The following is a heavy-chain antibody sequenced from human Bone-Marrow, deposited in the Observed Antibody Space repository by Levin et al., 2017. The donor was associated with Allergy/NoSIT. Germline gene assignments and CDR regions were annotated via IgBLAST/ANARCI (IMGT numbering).Heavy chain of an antibody. CDR3: AREDGSTFDS. Sequence: SQTLSLTCIVSCVSISRGGYHWTWIRQHAGKGLEWIGYIYYSGSTYYNPSLKSRAMISVDTSKNQFSLKVSSATAADTAVYYCAREDGSTFDSWGQGTLVTVSS. CDR2: IYYSGST. V-gene: IGHV4-31*03. D-gene: IGHD2-2*03. J-gene: IGHJ4*02. CDR1: CVSISRGGYH.